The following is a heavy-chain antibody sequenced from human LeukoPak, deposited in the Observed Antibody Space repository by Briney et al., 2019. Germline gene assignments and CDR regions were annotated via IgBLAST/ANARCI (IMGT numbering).Heavy chain of an antibody. CDR1: GGSISSYY. V-gene: IGHV4-59*01. J-gene: IGHJ4*02. Sequence: SETLSLTCTVSGGSISSYYWSWIRQPPGKGLEWIGYIYYSGSTNYNPSLKSRVTISVDTSKNQFSLKLSPVTAADTAVYYCASSIGLLPYFDYWGQGTLVTVSS. CDR3: ASSIGLLPYFDY. CDR2: IYYSGST. D-gene: IGHD2-15*01.